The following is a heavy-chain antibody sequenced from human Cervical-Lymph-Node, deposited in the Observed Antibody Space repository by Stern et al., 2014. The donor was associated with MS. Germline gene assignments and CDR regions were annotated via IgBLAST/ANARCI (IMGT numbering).Heavy chain of an antibody. CDR3: ARGFVGAPPLGFYFDT. CDR2: ILPKTGGT. D-gene: IGHD1-26*01. V-gene: IGHV1-2*04. CDR1: GNTFSDSY. Sequence: QVQLVQSASEVKKPGASVKVSCQASGNTFSDSYIHWVRQAPGQGLEWMGWILPKTGGTNYAQKFKGWVTMSSDTSINTVFMELTGLRSDDPAVYFCARGFVGAPPLGFYFDTWGQGTLVTVSS. J-gene: IGHJ5*02.